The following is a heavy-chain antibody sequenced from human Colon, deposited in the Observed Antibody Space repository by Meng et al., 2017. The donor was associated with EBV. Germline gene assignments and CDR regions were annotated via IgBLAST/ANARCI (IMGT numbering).Heavy chain of an antibody. CDR1: GGSISNYY. D-gene: IGHD5-24*01. Sequence: QWNLQGSGSGMVKPSATLSLSCTVSGGSISNYYWSWIRQSPGKGLEWIGYVYYSGSATYNPSLKSRVTISVDTSKNQVSLKLTSVSAADTAVYYCATMKYNDWFKNWGQGILVTVSS. V-gene: IGHV4-59*01. CDR2: VYYSGSA. J-gene: IGHJ5*02. CDR3: ATMKYNDWFKN.